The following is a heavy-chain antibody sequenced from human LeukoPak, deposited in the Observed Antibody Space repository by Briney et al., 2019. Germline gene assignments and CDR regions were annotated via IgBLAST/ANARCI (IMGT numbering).Heavy chain of an antibody. CDR3: ARGTTPDTAMVTRQPYYYYYYMDV. Sequence: GASVKVSCKASGYTFTSYDINWVRQAPGQRLEWMGWINAGNGNTKYSQEFQGRVTITRDTSASTAYMELSSLRSEDMAVYYCARGTTPDTAMVTRQPYYYYYYMDVWGKGTTVTVSS. CDR1: GYTFTSYD. D-gene: IGHD5-18*01. J-gene: IGHJ6*03. CDR2: INAGNGNT. V-gene: IGHV1-3*03.